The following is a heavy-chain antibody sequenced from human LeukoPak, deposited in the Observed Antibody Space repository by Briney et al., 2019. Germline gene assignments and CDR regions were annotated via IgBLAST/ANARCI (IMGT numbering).Heavy chain of an antibody. V-gene: IGHV3-30*18. J-gene: IGHJ3*02. CDR1: GFTFSSYG. D-gene: IGHD3-22*01. CDR2: ISYDGSNK. Sequence: PGGSLRLSCAASGFTFSSYGMHWVRQAPGKGLEWVAVISYDGSNKYYADSVKDRFTISRDNSKNTLYLQMNSLRAEDTAVYYCAKDRGDYYDSSGYYSGGFDIWGQGTMVTVSS. CDR3: AKDRGDYYDSSGYYSGGFDI.